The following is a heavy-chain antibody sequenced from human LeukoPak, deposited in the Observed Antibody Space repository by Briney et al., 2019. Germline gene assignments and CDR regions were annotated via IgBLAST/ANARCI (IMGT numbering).Heavy chain of an antibody. Sequence: SETLSLTCTVSGGSISSYYWSWIRQPPGKGLEWIGYIYYSGSTNYNPSLKSRVTISVDTSKNQFSLKLSSVTAADTAVYYCARRMGAHDYWGQGTLVTVSS. CDR2: IYYSGST. D-gene: IGHD1-26*01. CDR3: ARRMGAHDY. V-gene: IGHV4-59*12. CDR1: GGSISSYY. J-gene: IGHJ4*02.